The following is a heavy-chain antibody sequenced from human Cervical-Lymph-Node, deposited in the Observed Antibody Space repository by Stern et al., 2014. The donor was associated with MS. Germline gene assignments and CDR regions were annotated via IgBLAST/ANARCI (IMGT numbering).Heavy chain of an antibody. Sequence: VQLEESGGGLVQPGRTLRLSCVGSGFTFSTYAMHWVRQAPGKGLGRVPFVSDDGTQRSSTDSVKARFTISRDNSKNTLYLRMNSLRDEDTAVYFCARGGRGVGLEYWGQGALVTVSS. J-gene: IGHJ4*02. CDR3: ARGGRGVGLEY. V-gene: IGHV3-30-3*01. CDR2: VSDDGTQR. D-gene: IGHD3-10*01. CDR1: GFTFSTYA.